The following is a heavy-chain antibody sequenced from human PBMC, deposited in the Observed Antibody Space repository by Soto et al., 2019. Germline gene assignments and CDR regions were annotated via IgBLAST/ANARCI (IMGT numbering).Heavy chain of an antibody. D-gene: IGHD6-19*01. J-gene: IGHJ5*02. CDR1: GYTFTGYY. CDR3: ASDSSGWYWNWFDP. V-gene: IGHV1-2*04. CDR2: INPNSGGT. Sequence: GASVKVSCKASGYTFTGYYMHWVRQAPGQGLEWMGWINPNSGGTNYAQKFQGWVTMTRDTSISTAYMELSRLRSDDTAVYYCASDSSGWYWNWFDPCGQGTLVTVS.